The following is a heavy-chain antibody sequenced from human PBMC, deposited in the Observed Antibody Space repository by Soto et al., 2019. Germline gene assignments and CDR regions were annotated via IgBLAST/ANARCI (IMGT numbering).Heavy chain of an antibody. J-gene: IGHJ6*02. D-gene: IGHD5-18*01. CDR2: ISWNSGSI. CDR3: ATEGRRGYSYGYNYYGMDV. CDR1: GFPFDDYA. Sequence: QTGGSLRLSCAASGFPFDDYAMHLVRQSPGKGLEWVSGISWNSGSIGYADSVKGRFTISRDNAKNSLYLQMKSLRAEDTALYYCATEGRRGYSYGYNYYGMDVWGQGTTVTVSS. V-gene: IGHV3-9*01.